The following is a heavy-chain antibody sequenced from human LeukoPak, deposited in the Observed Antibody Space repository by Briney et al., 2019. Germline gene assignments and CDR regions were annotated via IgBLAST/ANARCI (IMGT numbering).Heavy chain of an antibody. CDR2: ISGTGGST. CDR1: GLTFSNYA. V-gene: IGHV3-23*01. Sequence: GGSVRLSCAASGLTFSNYAMSWVRQAPGKGLEWVSVISGTGGSTYHADSVKGRFTISRDNSKNTLYLQMNTLRGEDTAVYYCAKAKQVVPADVLNFDHWGQGTLVTVSS. J-gene: IGHJ4*02. CDR3: AKAKQVVPADVLNFDH. D-gene: IGHD6-6*01.